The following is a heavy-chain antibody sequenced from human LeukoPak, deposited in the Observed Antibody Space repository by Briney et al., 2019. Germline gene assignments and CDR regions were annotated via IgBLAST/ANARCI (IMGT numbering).Heavy chain of an antibody. D-gene: IGHD3-3*01. V-gene: IGHV4-38-2*02. Sequence: SETLSLTCAVSGYSISSGYYWGWIRQPPGKGLEWIGSIYHSGSTYYNPSLKSRVTISVDTSKNQFSLKLSSVTAADTAVYYCAREGYDFWSGYYTRWFDPWGQGTLVTVSS. J-gene: IGHJ5*02. CDR1: GYSISSGYY. CDR2: IYHSGST. CDR3: AREGYDFWSGYYTRWFDP.